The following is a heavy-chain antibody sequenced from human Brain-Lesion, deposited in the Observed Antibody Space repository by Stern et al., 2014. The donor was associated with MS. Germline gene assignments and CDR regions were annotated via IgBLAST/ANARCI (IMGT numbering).Heavy chain of an antibody. D-gene: IGHD3-10*01. CDR1: GFTFSNYW. CDR2: VNNDGRRT. V-gene: IGHV3-74*02. J-gene: IGHJ5*01. CDR3: XRGERWFDS. Sequence: EVQLVESGGGLVQPGGSLRLSCAASGFTFSNYWMHWVRQAPGKGLVWVSRVNNDGRRTSYADSVKGRFTMSRDNAKNTLYLQMNSLRVEDTAIYYCXRGERWFDSWGQGTLVTV.